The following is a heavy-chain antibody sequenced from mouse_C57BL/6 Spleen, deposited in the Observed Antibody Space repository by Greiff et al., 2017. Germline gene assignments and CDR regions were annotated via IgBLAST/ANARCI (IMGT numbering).Heavy chain of an antibody. CDR3: TGVRRRDGNLDD. J-gene: IGHJ2*01. Sequence: EVQLVESGGGLVQPGGSMKLSCVASGFTFSNYWMNWVRQSPEKGLEWVAKIRLKSDNYATHYAEAVKGRFTISRDDSKSSIHLQMNNLRAEDTGIYYCTGVRRRDGNLDDWGQGTTLTVSS. CDR1: GFTFSNYW. D-gene: IGHD2-1*01. CDR2: IRLKSDNYAT. V-gene: IGHV6-3*01.